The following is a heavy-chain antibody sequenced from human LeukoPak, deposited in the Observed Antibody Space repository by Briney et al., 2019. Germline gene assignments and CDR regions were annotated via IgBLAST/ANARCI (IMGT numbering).Heavy chain of an antibody. CDR1: GFTFSTYG. J-gene: IGHJ4*02. CDR3: AKDRAYYSDSSGYYLVRAYDY. CDR2: MSGIGST. V-gene: IGHV3-23*01. Sequence: GGALRLFCAASGFTFSTYGMDWVRQAPGKGLEWVSSMSGIGSTFYADSVKGRFTISRDNSKNTLYLQMNSLRAEDTAVYYCAKDRAYYSDSSGYYLVRAYDYWGQGTLVTVSS. D-gene: IGHD3-22*01.